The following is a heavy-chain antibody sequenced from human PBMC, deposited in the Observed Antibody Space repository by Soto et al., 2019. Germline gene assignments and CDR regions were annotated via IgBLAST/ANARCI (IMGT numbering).Heavy chain of an antibody. CDR2: IIPIFGTA. D-gene: IGHD2-21*02. CDR1: GGTFSSYA. Sequence: ASVKVSCKASGGTFSSYAISWVLQAPGQGLEWMGGIIPIFGTANYAQKFQGRVTITADESTSTAYMELSSLRSEDTAVYYCARAGRYCGGDCYYYWGQGTLVTVSS. V-gene: IGHV1-69*13. CDR3: ARAGRYCGGDCYYY. J-gene: IGHJ4*02.